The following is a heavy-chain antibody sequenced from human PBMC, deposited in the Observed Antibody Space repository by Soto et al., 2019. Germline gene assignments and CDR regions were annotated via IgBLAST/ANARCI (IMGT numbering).Heavy chain of an antibody. V-gene: IGHV4-4*02. J-gene: IGHJ6*03. Sequence: SETLSLTCAVSGGSISSSNWWSWVRQPPGKGLEWIGYIYYSGSTNYNPSLKSRVTISVDTSKNQFSLKLSSVTAADTAVYYCARVTDYCSSTSCYGASGHYYYYMDVWGKGTTVTVSS. CDR2: IYYSGST. D-gene: IGHD2-2*01. CDR3: ARVTDYCSSTSCYGASGHYYYYMDV. CDR1: GGSISSSNW.